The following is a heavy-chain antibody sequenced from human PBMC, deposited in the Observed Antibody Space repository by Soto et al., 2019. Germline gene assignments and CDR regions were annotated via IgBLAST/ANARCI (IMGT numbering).Heavy chain of an antibody. J-gene: IGHJ4*02. CDR3: AKDRGNYDFWSGYPTH. CDR1: GFTFSSYG. D-gene: IGHD3-3*01. Sequence: GGSLRLSCVASGFTFSSYGMHWVRQAPGKGLEWVAVISYDGSNKYYADSVKGRFTISRDNSKNTLYLQMNSLRAEDTAVYYCAKDRGNYDFWSGYPTHWGQGTLVTVSS. V-gene: IGHV3-30*18. CDR2: ISYDGSNK.